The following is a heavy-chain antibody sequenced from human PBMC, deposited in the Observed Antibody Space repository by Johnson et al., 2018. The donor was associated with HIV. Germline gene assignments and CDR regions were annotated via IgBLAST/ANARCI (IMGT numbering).Heavy chain of an antibody. V-gene: IGHV3-7*01. CDR1: GFTFSNYW. CDR3: ARVEPIRRAIDAFDI. J-gene: IGHJ3*02. CDR2: IKQDGSEK. Sequence: MQLVESGGGLVQPGGSLRLSCAASGFTFSNYWMSWVSQAPGKGLEWVANIKQDGSEKYYVDSVKGRFTISRDNAKNSLYLQLNSLRAEDTAVYYCARVEPIRRAIDAFDIWGQGTMVTVSS.